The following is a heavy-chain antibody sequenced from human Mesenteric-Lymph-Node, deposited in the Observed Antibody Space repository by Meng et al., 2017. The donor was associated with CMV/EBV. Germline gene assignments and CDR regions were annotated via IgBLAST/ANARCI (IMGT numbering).Heavy chain of an antibody. CDR2: INSDGSST. Sequence: GGSLRLSCAASGFTFDAHGLSWVRQAAGKGLEWVSRINSDGSSTSYADSVKGRFTISRDNAKNTLYLQMNSLRAEDTAVYYCARGAYGFDYWGQGTLVTVSS. D-gene: IGHD4-17*01. CDR1: GFTFDAHG. V-gene: IGHV3-74*01. CDR3: ARGAYGFDY. J-gene: IGHJ4*02.